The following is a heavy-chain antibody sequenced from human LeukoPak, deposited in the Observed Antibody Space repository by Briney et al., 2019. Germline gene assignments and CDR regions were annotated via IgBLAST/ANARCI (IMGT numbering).Heavy chain of an antibody. D-gene: IGHD6-19*01. Sequence: PGGSLRLSCAASGFTFSSYSMNWVRQAPGKGLEWVSSISSSSSYIYYADSVKGRFTISRDNAKNSLYLQMNSLRAEDTAVYYCARDTFYPIYSSGWYEHAFDIWGQGTMVTVSS. V-gene: IGHV3-21*01. CDR3: ARDTFYPIYSSGWYEHAFDI. J-gene: IGHJ3*02. CDR2: ISSSSSYI. CDR1: GFTFSSYS.